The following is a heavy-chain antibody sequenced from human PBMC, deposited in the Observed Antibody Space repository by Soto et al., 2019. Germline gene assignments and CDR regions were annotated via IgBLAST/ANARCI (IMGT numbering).Heavy chain of an antibody. Sequence: QVQLQESGPGLVKPSGTLSLTCAVSGGSISSSNWWSWVRQPPGKGLEWIGEIYHSGNTNYNPSPKXRXTXAXHKSRNQFSLKLSSVPAADTAVYYCARRWGEGRVDYWGQGTLVTVSS. V-gene: IGHV4-4*02. CDR3: ARRWGEGRVDY. CDR2: IYHSGNT. CDR1: GGSISSSNW. D-gene: IGHD3-10*01. J-gene: IGHJ4*02.